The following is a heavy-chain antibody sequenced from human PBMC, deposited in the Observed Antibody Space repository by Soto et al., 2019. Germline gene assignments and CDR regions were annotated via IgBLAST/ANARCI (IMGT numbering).Heavy chain of an antibody. Sequence: GGSLRLSCAASGFTVSSNYMSWVRQAPGKGLEWVSVIYSGGSTYYADSVKGRFTISRDNSKNTLYLQMNSLRAEDTAVYYCARASEDIVVVPAATLYYCYYYMDVWGKGTTVTVPS. D-gene: IGHD2-2*01. CDR2: IYSGGST. V-gene: IGHV3-66*01. CDR3: ARASEDIVVVPAATLYYCYYYMDV. CDR1: GFTVSSNY. J-gene: IGHJ6*03.